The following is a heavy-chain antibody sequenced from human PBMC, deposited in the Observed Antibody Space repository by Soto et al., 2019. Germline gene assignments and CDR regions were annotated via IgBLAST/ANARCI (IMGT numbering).Heavy chain of an antibody. Sequence: EVQLVESGGGLVQPGGSLRLSCAASGFTFSRYWMHWVRQAPGKGLVWVSRINSDGSITNYADSVKGRFTISRDNAKNTRYLHMNSLRAEDTAVYYCARQEGAAFYYDGMDVWGQGTTVTVSS. CDR2: INSDGSIT. CDR3: ARQEGAAFYYDGMDV. CDR1: GFTFSRYW. J-gene: IGHJ6*02. V-gene: IGHV3-74*01.